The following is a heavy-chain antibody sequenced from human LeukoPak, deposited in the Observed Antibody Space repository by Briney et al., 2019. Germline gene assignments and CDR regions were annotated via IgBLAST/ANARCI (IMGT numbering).Heavy chain of an antibody. D-gene: IGHD3-10*01. CDR1: GFTFSSYG. CDR3: AKDSYYYGSGSLEYFQH. CDR2: ISYDGSNK. V-gene: IGHV3-30*18. J-gene: IGHJ1*01. Sequence: PGGSLRLSCAASGFTFSSYGMHWVRQAPGKGLEWVAVISYDGSNKYYADSVKGRFTISRDNSKNTLYLQMNSLRAEDTAVYYCAKDSYYYGSGSLEYFQHWGQGTLVTVSS.